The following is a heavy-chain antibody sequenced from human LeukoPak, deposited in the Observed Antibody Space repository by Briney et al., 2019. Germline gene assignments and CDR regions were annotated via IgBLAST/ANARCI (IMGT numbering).Heavy chain of an antibody. Sequence: EASVKLSCKVSGYSGIELDMHWVRQAPGKGLEWMGGFDREDGGTIYARKFQGRVTMTEDTSADTAYMELSSLTSEDTAVYYCATHTISGVVTYAFHMWGGGTLVTVSS. CDR1: GYSGIELD. D-gene: IGHD3-3*01. CDR2: FDREDGGT. V-gene: IGHV1-24*01. J-gene: IGHJ3*02. CDR3: ATHTISGVVTYAFHM.